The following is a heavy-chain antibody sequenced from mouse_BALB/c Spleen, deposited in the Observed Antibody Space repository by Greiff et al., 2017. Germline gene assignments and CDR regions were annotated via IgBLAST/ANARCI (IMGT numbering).Heavy chain of an antibody. CDR2: IYPGGGYT. V-gene: IGHV1-63*02. J-gene: IGHJ3*01. D-gene: IGHD2-4*01. Sequence: VQLQQSGAELVRPGTSVKISCKASGYTFTNYWLGWVKQRPGHGLEWIGDIYPGGGYTNYNEKFKGKATLTADTSSSTAYMQLSSLTSEDSAVYFCAREGYDYAERFAYWGQGTLVTVSA. CDR1: GYTFTNYW. CDR3: AREGYDYAERFAY.